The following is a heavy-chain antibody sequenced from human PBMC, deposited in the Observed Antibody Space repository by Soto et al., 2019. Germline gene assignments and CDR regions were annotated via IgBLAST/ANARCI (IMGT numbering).Heavy chain of an antibody. V-gene: IGHV1-69*01. CDR2: IIPIFGTA. Sequence: QVQLVQSGAEVKKPGSSVKVSCKASGGTFSSYAISWVRQAPGQGLEWMGGIIPIFGTANYAQKFQGRVTITADESTSTAYMELSSLRSEDTDVYYCARDLPKGSGSGWYGNWFDPWGQGTLVTVSS. J-gene: IGHJ5*02. D-gene: IGHD6-19*01. CDR3: ARDLPKGSGSGWYGNWFDP. CDR1: GGTFSSYA.